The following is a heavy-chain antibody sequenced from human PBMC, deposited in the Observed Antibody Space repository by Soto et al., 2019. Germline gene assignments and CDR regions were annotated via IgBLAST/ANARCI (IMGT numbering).Heavy chain of an antibody. Sequence: VQLQESGPGLVKTSETLSLTCSVSGGSISSGGYYWSWIRQHPGKGLEWIGYVHHSGSTYYSPSLKSRVTLSIDTSKNHFSLKLSSVTAADTAVYYCARDYDFIQGAFDIWGQGTMVIVSS. CDR2: VHHSGST. V-gene: IGHV4-31*03. D-gene: IGHD3-16*01. J-gene: IGHJ3*02. CDR3: ARDYDFIQGAFDI. CDR1: GGSISSGGYY.